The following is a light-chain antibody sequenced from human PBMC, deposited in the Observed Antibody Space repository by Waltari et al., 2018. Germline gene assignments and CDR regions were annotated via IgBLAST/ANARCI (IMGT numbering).Light chain of an antibody. CDR3: ALYMGSGIWV. J-gene: IGLJ3*02. Sequence: QTVVTQEPSLSVSPGGTVTLTCALSSGSLSPTSYATWYQPTPGQAPRTLVYKATARCSGVPDRFSGSILGNTAALTVTGAQADDESDYYCALYMGSGIWVF. V-gene: IGLV8-61*01. CDR2: KAT. CDR1: SGSLSPTSY.